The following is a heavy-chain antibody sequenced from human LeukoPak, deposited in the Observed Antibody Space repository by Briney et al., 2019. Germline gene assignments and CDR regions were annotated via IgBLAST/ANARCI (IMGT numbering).Heavy chain of an antibody. CDR2: ISGGGTTK. J-gene: IGHJ5*02. Sequence: GGSLRLSCVASGFTFGDYSMHWVRQAPGKGLGWISYISGGGTTKYYTDSVKGRFTISRDNAKFVMYLQMNSLRAEDTAVYYCARVASPFGVVISNWFDPWGQGTLVSVPS. V-gene: IGHV3-48*04. D-gene: IGHD3-3*01. CDR1: GFTFGDYS. CDR3: ARVASPFGVVISNWFDP.